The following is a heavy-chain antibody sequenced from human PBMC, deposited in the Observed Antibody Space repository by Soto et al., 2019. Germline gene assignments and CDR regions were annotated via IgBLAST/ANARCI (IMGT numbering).Heavy chain of an antibody. Sequence: GASVKVSCKASGGTFSSYTISWVRQAPGQGLEWMGRIIPILGIANYAQKFQGRVTITADKSTSTAYMELSSLRSEDTAVYYCARDSCSGGSCYQSNGYYFDYWGQGTLVTVSS. D-gene: IGHD2-15*01. CDR2: IIPILGIA. CDR3: ARDSCSGGSCYQSNGYYFDY. V-gene: IGHV1-69*04. CDR1: GGTFSSYT. J-gene: IGHJ4*02.